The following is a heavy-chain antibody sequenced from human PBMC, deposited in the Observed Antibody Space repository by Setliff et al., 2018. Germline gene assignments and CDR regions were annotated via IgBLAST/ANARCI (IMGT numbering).Heavy chain of an antibody. D-gene: IGHD6-19*01. Sequence: TFSSYWMSWVRQAPGKGLEWVANIKQDGSEKYYVDSVKGRFTISRDNAKNSLYLQMNSLRAEDTAVYYCARDVVSGWYRGNNYFGMDVWGQGTTVTVSS. J-gene: IGHJ6*02. V-gene: IGHV3-7*01. CDR1: TFSSYW. CDR2: IKQDGSEK. CDR3: ARDVVSGWYRGNNYFGMDV.